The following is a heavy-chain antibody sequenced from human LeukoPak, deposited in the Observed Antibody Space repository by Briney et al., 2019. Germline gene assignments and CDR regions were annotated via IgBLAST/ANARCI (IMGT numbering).Heavy chain of an antibody. Sequence: GASLRLSCAASGFTFSNYAMSWVRQAPGEGLEWVPPITGSGGNTSYADSVKGRFTISRDNSKNTVFLQMNSLRAEDTAVYYSARDQYSGHDLYYFDYWGQGTLVTVSS. CDR1: GFTFSNYA. CDR2: ITGSGGNT. V-gene: IGHV3-23*01. D-gene: IGHD5-12*01. J-gene: IGHJ4*02. CDR3: ARDQYSGHDLYYFDY.